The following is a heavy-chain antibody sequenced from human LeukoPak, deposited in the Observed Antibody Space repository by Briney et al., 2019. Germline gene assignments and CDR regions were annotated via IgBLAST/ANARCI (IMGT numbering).Heavy chain of an antibody. J-gene: IGHJ6*02. V-gene: IGHV6-1*01. D-gene: IGHD6-19*01. CDR1: GDSASSNSAA. Sequence: SQTLSLTCAISGDSASSNSAAWNWIRQSPSRGLEWLGRTYYRSKWYNDYAVSVKSRITINPDTSKNQFSLQLNSVTPEDTAVYYCARFSSGWSLGYYYYYGMDVWGQGTTVTVSS. CDR3: ARFSSGWSLGYYYYYGMDV. CDR2: TYYRSKWYN.